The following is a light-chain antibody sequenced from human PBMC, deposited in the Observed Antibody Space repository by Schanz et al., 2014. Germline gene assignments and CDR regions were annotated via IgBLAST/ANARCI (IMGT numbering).Light chain of an antibody. Sequence: EIVLTQSPATLSLSPGERATLSCRASQSVGRYLAWYQQKPGQAPRLLIYGTSTRATGFPARFSGSGSVTDFTLTINNLEPDDFAVYFCQQRTAWPPITFGQGTRLQIK. J-gene: IGKJ5*01. CDR3: QQRTAWPPIT. V-gene: IGKV3-11*01. CDR1: QSVGRY. CDR2: GTS.